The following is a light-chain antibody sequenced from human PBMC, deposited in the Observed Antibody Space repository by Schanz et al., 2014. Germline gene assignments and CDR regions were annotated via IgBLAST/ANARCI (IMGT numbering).Light chain of an antibody. CDR2: GNN. Sequence: QSVLTQPPSVSGAPGQRVTISCTGSSSNIGAGYDVHWYQQLPGAAPKLLIYGNNNRPSGVPDRFSGSKSGTSASLAITGLQAEDDADYYCQSFDGSLSARVFGGGTKLTVL. CDR1: SSNIGAGYD. J-gene: IGLJ3*02. CDR3: QSFDGSLSARV. V-gene: IGLV1-40*01.